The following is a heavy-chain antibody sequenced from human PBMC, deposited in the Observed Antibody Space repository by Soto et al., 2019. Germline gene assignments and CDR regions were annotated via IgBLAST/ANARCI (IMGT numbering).Heavy chain of an antibody. D-gene: IGHD2-2*01. CDR3: ARVSWGYCSSTSCYGGWFDP. CDR1: GYTFTSYG. Sequence: ASLKVSCKASGYTFTSYGISWVRQAPGQGLEWMGWISAYNGNTNYAQKLQGRVTMTTDTSTSTAYMELRSLRSDDTAVHYCARVSWGYCSSTSCYGGWFDPWGQGTLVTV. J-gene: IGHJ5*02. CDR2: ISAYNGNT. V-gene: IGHV1-18*04.